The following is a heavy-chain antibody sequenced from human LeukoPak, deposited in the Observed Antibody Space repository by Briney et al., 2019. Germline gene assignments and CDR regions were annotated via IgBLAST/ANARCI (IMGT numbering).Heavy chain of an antibody. CDR3: ARHLPGGSGADYDAFDI. D-gene: IGHD1-26*01. Sequence: SETLSLTCTVSGGSISSYYWSWIRQPPGKGLEWIGYFFTSGSTNYNPSLKSRVTISVDTSKNQFSLKLSSVTAADTAVYYCARHLPGGSGADYDAFDIWGQGTMVTVSS. J-gene: IGHJ3*02. V-gene: IGHV4-4*09. CDR1: GGSISSYY. CDR2: FFTSGST.